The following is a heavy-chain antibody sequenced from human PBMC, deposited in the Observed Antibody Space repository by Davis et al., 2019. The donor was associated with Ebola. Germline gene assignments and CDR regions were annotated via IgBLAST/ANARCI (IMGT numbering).Heavy chain of an antibody. D-gene: IGHD3-22*01. Sequence: ASVKVSCKASGYRFTSYYMQWVRQAPGQGLEWMGIINPITGGTSYAENFQVRVNLTRDTSTSKVYMELSSLRSEDTAVYYCAKEGGRYYDSSGYVFDIWGQGTMVKVSS. J-gene: IGHJ3*02. CDR1: GYRFTSYY. V-gene: IGHV1-46*01. CDR2: INPITGGT. CDR3: AKEGGRYYDSSGYVFDI.